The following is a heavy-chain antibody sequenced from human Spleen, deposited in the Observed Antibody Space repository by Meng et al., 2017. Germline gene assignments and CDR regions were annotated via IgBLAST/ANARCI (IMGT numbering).Heavy chain of an antibody. CDR3: ARDAVAAAEPDY. J-gene: IGHJ4*02. CDR2: INPNSGGT. Sequence: QVQLLQSGAEVKKPGASVKVSCKSSGYTFTGYYMHWVRQAPGQGLEWMGRINPNSGGTNYAQKFQGRVTMTRDTSISTAYMELSRLRSDDTAVYYCARDAVAAAEPDYWGQGTLVTVSS. CDR1: GYTFTGYY. D-gene: IGHD6-13*01. V-gene: IGHV1-2*06.